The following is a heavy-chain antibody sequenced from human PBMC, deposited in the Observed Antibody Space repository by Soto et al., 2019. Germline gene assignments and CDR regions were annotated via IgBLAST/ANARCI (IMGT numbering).Heavy chain of an antibody. V-gene: IGHV4-61*01. J-gene: IGHJ6*02. CDR2: IYYRGST. Sequence: QVQLQESGPGLVKPSETLSLTCTVSGGSVSSGSYYWSWIRQPPGKGLERIGYIYYRGSTNYNPSLESRVTISVDTSKNQFSLKLSSVTAADTAVYYCARGGGDFWTDYYYYGMDVWGQGTTVTVSS. CDR1: GGSVSSGSYY. CDR3: ARGGGDFWTDYYYYGMDV. D-gene: IGHD3-3*01.